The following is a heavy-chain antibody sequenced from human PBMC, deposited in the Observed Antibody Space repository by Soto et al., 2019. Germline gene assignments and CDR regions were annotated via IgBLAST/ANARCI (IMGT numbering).Heavy chain of an antibody. Sequence: GGSLRLSCAASGFTFDDYAMHWVRQAPGKGLEWVSGISWNSGSIGYVDSVKGRFTISRDNAKNSLYLQMNSLRAEDTALYYCAKDSGYDPYYYYMDVWGKGTTVTVSS. CDR3: AKDSGYDPYYYYMDV. CDR2: ISWNSGSI. J-gene: IGHJ6*03. CDR1: GFTFDDYA. D-gene: IGHD5-12*01. V-gene: IGHV3-9*01.